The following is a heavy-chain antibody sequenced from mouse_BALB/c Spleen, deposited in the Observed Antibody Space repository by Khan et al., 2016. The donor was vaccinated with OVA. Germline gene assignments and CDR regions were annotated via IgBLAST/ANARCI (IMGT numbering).Heavy chain of an antibody. D-gene: IGHD1-1*01. J-gene: IGHJ2*01. CDR1: GFTFSSYS. V-gene: IGHV5-6-4*01. Sequence: EVELVESGGGLVKPGGSLRLSCEASGFTFSSYSMSWVRQTPEKRLEWVATITSGGSYTYYPDSVQGRFNLSRDNDKKTLYLQMSSLKSEDTAIYYCTRVRNYYDSSFYFDYWGQGTTLTVSS. CDR2: ITSGGSYT. CDR3: TRVRNYYDSSFYFDY.